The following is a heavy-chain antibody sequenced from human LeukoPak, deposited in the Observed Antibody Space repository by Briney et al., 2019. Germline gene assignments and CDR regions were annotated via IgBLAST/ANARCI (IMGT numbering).Heavy chain of an antibody. CDR1: RFALSHHG. V-gene: IGHV3-33*01. Sequence: GRALRLSCIACRFALSHHGMHWLGQPPGPGVEGVAFGRYDGSDKYYADSVKGRFTVSRDNSNNALDLQMNTLTVEDTAVYYCARALSSTGGSYYFDSWGQGTLVTVSS. D-gene: IGHD1-14*01. CDR3: ARALSSTGGSYYFDS. J-gene: IGHJ4*02. CDR2: GRYDGSDK.